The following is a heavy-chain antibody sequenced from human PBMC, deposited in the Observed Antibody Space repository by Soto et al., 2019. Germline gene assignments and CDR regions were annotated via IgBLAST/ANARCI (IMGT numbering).Heavy chain of an antibody. D-gene: IGHD7-27*01. CDR2: IYYSGST. CDR1: GGSVSSGSYY. CDR3: ARDAWGDYYYYGMDV. V-gene: IGHV4-61*01. J-gene: IGHJ6*02. Sequence: QVQLQESGPGLVKPSETLSLTCTVSGGSVSSGSYYWSWIRQPPGKGLEWIGYIYYSGSTNYNPSLKSRVTISVDTSKNQFSLKLSSVTAADTAVYYCARDAWGDYYYYGMDVWGQGTTVTVSS.